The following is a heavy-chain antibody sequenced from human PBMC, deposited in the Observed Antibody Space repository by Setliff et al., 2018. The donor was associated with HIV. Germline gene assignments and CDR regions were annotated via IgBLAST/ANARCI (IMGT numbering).Heavy chain of an antibody. J-gene: IGHJ4*02. CDR1: GYTFSDHY. Sequence: ASVKVSCKSSGYTFSDHYIHWVRQAPGQGLQWMGWINPRSGVTKYAQKFQGRFIMTTDTTINTLYMELERLTSDDTALYYCARDSGTNDHFLSPYYGALDFWGLGTLVTV. CDR2: INPRSGVT. D-gene: IGHD3-3*02. CDR3: ARDSGTNDHFLSPYYGALDF. V-gene: IGHV1-2*02.